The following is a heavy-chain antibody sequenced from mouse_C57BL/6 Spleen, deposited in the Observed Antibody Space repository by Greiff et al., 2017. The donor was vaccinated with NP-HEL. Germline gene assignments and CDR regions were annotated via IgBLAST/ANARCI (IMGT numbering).Heavy chain of an antibody. Sequence: EVQVVESGGGLVKPGGSLKLSCAASGFTFSDYGMHWVRQAPEKGLEWVAYISSGSSTIYYADTVKGRFTISRDNAKNTLFLQMTSLRSEDTAMYYCARKTNTYYSNYEGFDYWGQGTTLTVSS. J-gene: IGHJ2*01. CDR2: ISSGSSTI. CDR3: ARKTNTYYSNYEGFDY. D-gene: IGHD2-5*01. V-gene: IGHV5-17*01. CDR1: GFTFSDYG.